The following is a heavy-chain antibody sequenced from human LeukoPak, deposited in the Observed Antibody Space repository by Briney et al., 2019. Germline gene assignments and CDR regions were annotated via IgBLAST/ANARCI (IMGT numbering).Heavy chain of an antibody. CDR2: IIPIFGTA. Sequence: ASVKVSCKASGGTFSSYAISWVRRAPGQGLEWMGGIIPIFGTANYAQKFQGRVTITADESTSTAYMELSSLRSEDTAVYYCARSRSLRTHIDYWGQGTLVTVSS. V-gene: IGHV1-69*13. CDR1: GGTFSSYA. CDR3: ARSRSLRTHIDY. D-gene: IGHD6-6*01. J-gene: IGHJ4*02.